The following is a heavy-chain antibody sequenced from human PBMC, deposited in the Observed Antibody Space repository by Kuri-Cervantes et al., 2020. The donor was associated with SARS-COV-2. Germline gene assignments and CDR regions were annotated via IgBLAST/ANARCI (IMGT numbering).Heavy chain of an antibody. V-gene: IGHV3-23*01. Sequence: GESLKISCAASGLPFNNYVVDWVRQAPGEGLEWVSAISGSGGSTYYADSVKGRFTISRDNSKNTLYLQMNSLRAEDTAVYYCAKWAPSSGYYFKSWFDPWGQGTLVTVSS. D-gene: IGHD3-22*01. CDR2: ISGSGGST. CDR1: GLPFNNYV. CDR3: AKWAPSSGYYFKSWFDP. J-gene: IGHJ5*02.